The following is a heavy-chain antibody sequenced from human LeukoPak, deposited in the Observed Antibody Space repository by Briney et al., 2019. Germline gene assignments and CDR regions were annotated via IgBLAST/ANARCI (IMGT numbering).Heavy chain of an antibody. V-gene: IGHV4-34*01. D-gene: IGHD3-10*01. J-gene: IGHJ5*02. CDR2: INHSGST. CDR3: ARGRSLVYYYGSGSRNWFDP. CDR1: GGSVRGDY. Sequence: SKTLSLTWAVYGGSVRGDYWSWIRNPPRKGLEWIGEINHSGSTNYNPSLKSRVTISVDTSKNQFSLKLSSVTAADTAVYYCARGRSLVYYYGSGSRNWFDPWGQGTLVTVSS.